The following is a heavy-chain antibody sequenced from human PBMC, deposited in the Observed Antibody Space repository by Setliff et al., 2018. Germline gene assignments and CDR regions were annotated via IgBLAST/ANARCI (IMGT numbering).Heavy chain of an antibody. Sequence: PSETLSLTCTVSGASLSSGTYYWGWIRQPPGKGLEWIGRIYYRGDTYYNASLKGRLTISVDTAQNQFSLRLTSVTAADTAVYYCARAKMEESGRAQAGMDVWGKGTTVTVSS. CDR3: ARAKMEESGRAQAGMDV. V-gene: IGHV4-39*01. J-gene: IGHJ6*04. D-gene: IGHD2-15*01. CDR1: GASLSSGTYY. CDR2: IYYRGDT.